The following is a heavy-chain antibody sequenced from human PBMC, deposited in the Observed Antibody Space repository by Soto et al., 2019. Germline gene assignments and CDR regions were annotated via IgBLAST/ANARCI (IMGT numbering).Heavy chain of an antibody. V-gene: IGHV3-23*01. CDR3: AKSPGDIVLMVYATNYYYYMDV. CDR2: ISGSGGST. J-gene: IGHJ6*03. D-gene: IGHD2-8*01. CDR1: GFTFSSYA. Sequence: LRLSCAASGFTFSSYAMSWVRQAPGKGLEWVSAISGSGGSTYYADSVKGRFTISRDNSKNTLYLQMNSLRAEDTAVYYCAKSPGDIVLMVYATNYYYYMDVWGKGTTVTVSS.